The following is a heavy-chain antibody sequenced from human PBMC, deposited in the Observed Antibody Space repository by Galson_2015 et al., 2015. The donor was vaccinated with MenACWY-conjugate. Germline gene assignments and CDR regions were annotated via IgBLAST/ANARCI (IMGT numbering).Heavy chain of an antibody. V-gene: IGHV3-74*03. CDR2: LESDGTT. CDR1: GFTFTIYS. Sequence: SLRLSCAASGFTFTIYSIHWVRQAPGQGPVWVSRLESDGTTTYADLVKGRFTISGDHAKNMFCLQMNSLRVEDTAVYYCVTSSISPFGTYDGNVLDYWGQGTLVTVSS. CDR3: VTSSISPFGTYDGNVLDY. D-gene: IGHD3-16*01. J-gene: IGHJ4*02.